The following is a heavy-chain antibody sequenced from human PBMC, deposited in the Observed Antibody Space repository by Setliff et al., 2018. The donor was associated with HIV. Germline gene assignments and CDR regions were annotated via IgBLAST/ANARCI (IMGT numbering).Heavy chain of an antibody. Sequence: SETLSLTCTVSGGSISVSSHYWGWIRQPPGKGLEWIGSIYYSGSTSYNPSLKSRLTTSVDTSKNQFSLKLDSVTAADTAVYYCARIIGSDISGAQYYFDHWGQGSLVTVSS. J-gene: IGHJ4*02. CDR2: IYYSGST. CDR3: ARIIGSDISGAQYYFDH. V-gene: IGHV4-39*07. D-gene: IGHD1-20*01. CDR1: GGSISVSSHY.